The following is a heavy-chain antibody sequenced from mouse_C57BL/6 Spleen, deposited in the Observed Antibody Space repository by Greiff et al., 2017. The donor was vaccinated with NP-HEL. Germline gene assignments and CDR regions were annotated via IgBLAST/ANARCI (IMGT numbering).Heavy chain of an antibody. CDR1: GYTFTDYY. V-gene: IGHV1-19*01. Sequence: EVQLQQSGPVLVKPGASVKMSCKASGYTFTDYYMNWVKQSHGKSLEWIGVINPYNGGTSYNQKFKGKATLTVDKSSSTAYMELNSLTSEDSAVYYCARTTVVATGGAMDYWGQGTSVTVSS. CDR3: ARTTVVATGGAMDY. CDR2: INPYNGGT. D-gene: IGHD1-1*01. J-gene: IGHJ4*01.